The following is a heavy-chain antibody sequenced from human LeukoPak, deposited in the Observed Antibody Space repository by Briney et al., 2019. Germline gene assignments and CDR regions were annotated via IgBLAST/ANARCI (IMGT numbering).Heavy chain of an antibody. CDR1: GYTFTSYG. V-gene: IGHV1-18*01. J-gene: IGHJ4*02. Sequence: ASVKVSCKASGYTFTSYGISWVRQAPGQGLEWMGWISTYNGNTNYAQKLQGRVTMTTDTSTSTAYMELRSLRSDDTAIYYCARIPLNIVVLSAATRNLFVFDYWGQGTLVTVSS. CDR2: ISTYNGNT. D-gene: IGHD2-2*01. CDR3: ARIPLNIVVLSAATRNLFVFDY.